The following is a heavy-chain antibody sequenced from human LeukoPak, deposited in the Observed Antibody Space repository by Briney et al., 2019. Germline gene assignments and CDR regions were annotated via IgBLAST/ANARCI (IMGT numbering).Heavy chain of an antibody. CDR3: ARDYGVGGAFDI. CDR1: GFTLSSYE. J-gene: IGHJ3*02. V-gene: IGHV3-48*03. Sequence: GGSLRLSCAASGFTLSSYEMNWVRQAPGKGLEWVSYISSSGSTIYYADSVKGRFTISRDNAKNSLYLQMNSLRAEDTAVYYCARDYGVGGAFDIWGQGTMVTVSS. D-gene: IGHD3-16*01. CDR2: ISSSGSTI.